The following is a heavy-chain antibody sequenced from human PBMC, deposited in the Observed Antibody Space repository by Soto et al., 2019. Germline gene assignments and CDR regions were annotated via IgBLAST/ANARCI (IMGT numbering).Heavy chain of an antibody. D-gene: IGHD3-3*01. CDR2: IYSGGST. Sequence: GGSLRLSCAASGFTVSSNYMSWVRQAPGKGLEWVSVIYSGGSTYYADSVKGRFTISRDNSKNTLYLQMNSLRAEDTAVYYCARDRSTIYAFDIWGQGTMVTVSS. V-gene: IGHV3-66*01. CDR1: GFTVSSNY. J-gene: IGHJ3*02. CDR3: ARDRSTIYAFDI.